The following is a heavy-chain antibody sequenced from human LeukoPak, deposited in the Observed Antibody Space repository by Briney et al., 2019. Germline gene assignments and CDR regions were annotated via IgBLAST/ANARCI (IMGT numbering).Heavy chain of an antibody. CDR3: ARPAPPTSSGSYYFDY. CDR2: IDYSGST. J-gene: IGHJ4*02. D-gene: IGHD6-19*01. V-gene: IGHV4-59*01. Sequence: PSETLSLTCTVSGGSISTYYWSWIRQSPGKGLEWIGNIDYSGSTNYNPSLKSRVTISVDTSKNQFSLKLSSVTAADTAVYYCARPAPPTSSGSYYFDYWGQGTLVTVSS. CDR1: GGSISTYY.